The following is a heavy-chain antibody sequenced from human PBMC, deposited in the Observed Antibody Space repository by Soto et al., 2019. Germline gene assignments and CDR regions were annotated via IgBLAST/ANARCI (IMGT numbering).Heavy chain of an antibody. D-gene: IGHD2-2*01. V-gene: IGHV4-31*03. CDR1: GGSISSGGYY. CDR3: ARDRHRGGYCSSTSCPHDAFDI. CDR2: IYYSGST. Sequence: TLSLTCTVSGGSISSGGYYWSWIRQHPGKGLEWIGYIYYSGSTYYNPSLKSRVTISVDTSKNQFTLKLSSVTAADTAVYYCARDRHRGGYCSSTSCPHDAFDIWGQGTMVTV. J-gene: IGHJ3*02.